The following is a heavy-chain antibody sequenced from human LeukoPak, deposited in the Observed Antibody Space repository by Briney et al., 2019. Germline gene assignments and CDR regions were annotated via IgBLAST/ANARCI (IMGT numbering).Heavy chain of an antibody. CDR3: AKARSNWGQQLDY. CDR2: ISGSGGSS. J-gene: IGHJ4*02. CDR1: GFTFSTYG. V-gene: IGHV3-23*01. D-gene: IGHD7-27*01. Sequence: GGSLRLSCAASGFTFSTYGMSWVRQAPGKGLEWVSGISGSGGSSFYPDSVKGRFTISRDNAKNSLYLQMNSLRAEDTAVYYCAKARSNWGQQLDYWGQGTLVTVSS.